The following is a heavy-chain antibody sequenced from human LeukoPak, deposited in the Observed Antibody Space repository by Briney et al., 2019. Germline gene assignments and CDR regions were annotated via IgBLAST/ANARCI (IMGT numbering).Heavy chain of an antibody. Sequence: SETLSLTCTVSGGSISSSSYYWGWIRQPPGKGLEWIGSIYYSGSTYYNPSLKSRVTISVDTSKNQFSLKLSSVTAADTAVYYCARDPGGDTAMVHFDYWGQGTLVTVSS. J-gene: IGHJ4*02. CDR2: IYYSGST. V-gene: IGHV4-39*07. CDR3: ARDPGGDTAMVHFDY. D-gene: IGHD5-18*01. CDR1: GGSISSSSYY.